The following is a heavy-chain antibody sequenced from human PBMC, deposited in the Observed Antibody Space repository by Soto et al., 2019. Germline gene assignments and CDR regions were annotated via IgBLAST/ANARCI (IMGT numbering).Heavy chain of an antibody. CDR3: ATLSYFDSDSAHDY. CDR1: AYSFTKNW. D-gene: IGHD3-22*01. V-gene: IGHV5-51*01. J-gene: IGHJ4*02. Sequence: GESLKISCKGSAYSFTKNWIAWVRQMPGRGLEWMGIIYPGDSDIKYSPSFQGQVTISADKSISTAYLQWSSLKASDTAMYYCATLSYFDSDSAHDYWGQGIPVTVSS. CDR2: IYPGDSDI.